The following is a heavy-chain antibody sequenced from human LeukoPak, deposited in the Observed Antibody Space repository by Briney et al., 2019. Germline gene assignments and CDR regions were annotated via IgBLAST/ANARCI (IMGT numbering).Heavy chain of an antibody. CDR3: ARDREAAGQILTDY. Sequence: GASVTVSCTASGSTFTSYGITRVRQAPGQGLEWMGGISIYNGNTNYAQTLQGRVTMTTDTSTSTAYMELSSLRADDTAIYYCARDREAAGQILTDYWGQGTLVTDCS. D-gene: IGHD6-13*01. J-gene: IGHJ4*02. V-gene: IGHV1-18*01. CDR1: GSTFTSYG. CDR2: ISIYNGNT.